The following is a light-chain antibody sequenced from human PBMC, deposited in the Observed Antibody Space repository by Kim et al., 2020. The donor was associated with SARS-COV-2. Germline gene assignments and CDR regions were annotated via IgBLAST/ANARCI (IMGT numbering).Light chain of an antibody. V-gene: IGKV3-15*01. CDR2: GAS. CDR3: QQYNNWPGEP. J-gene: IGKJ1*01. Sequence: ETVMTQSPATLSASPGERATLSCRASQSVSTKLAWYQQKPGQAPRLLIYGASTRATGIPARFSGSASGTEFTLTISSLQSEDFAVYYCQQYNNWPGEPFGQGTKVDIK. CDR1: QSVSTK.